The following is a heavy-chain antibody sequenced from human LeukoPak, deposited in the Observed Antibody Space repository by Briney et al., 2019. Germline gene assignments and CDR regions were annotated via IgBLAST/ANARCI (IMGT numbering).Heavy chain of an antibody. D-gene: IGHD6-13*01. CDR2: IYYSGST. CDR3: ARLGTSIAAAGYDAFDI. Sequence: PSETLSLTCTVSGGSISSYYWSWIRQPPGKGLEWIGYIYYSGSTNYNPSLKSRVTISVDTSKNQFSLKLSSVTAADTAVYYCARLGTSIAAAGYDAFDIWGQGTMVTVSS. J-gene: IGHJ3*02. V-gene: IGHV4-59*08. CDR1: GGSISSYY.